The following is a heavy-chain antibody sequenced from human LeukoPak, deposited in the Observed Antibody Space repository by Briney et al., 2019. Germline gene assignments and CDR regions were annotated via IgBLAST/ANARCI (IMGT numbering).Heavy chain of an antibody. V-gene: IGHV3-30-3*01. CDR3: ASRGTTGPYYYYYGMDV. CDR1: GFTFSSYA. CDR2: ISYDGSNK. D-gene: IGHD1-7*01. Sequence: GGSLRLSCAASGFTFSSYAMHWVRQAPGKGLEWVAVISYDGSNKYYADSVKGRFTISRDNSKNTLYLQMNSLRAEDTAVYYCASRGTTGPYYYYYGMDVWGQGTTVTVSS. J-gene: IGHJ6*02.